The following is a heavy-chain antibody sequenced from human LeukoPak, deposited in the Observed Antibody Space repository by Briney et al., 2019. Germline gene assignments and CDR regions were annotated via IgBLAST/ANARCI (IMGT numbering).Heavy chain of an antibody. CDR1: GGTFSSYA. Sequence: ASVKVSCKASGGTFSSYAISWVRQAPGQGLEWMGGIIPIFGTANYAQKFQGRVTITADESTSTAYMELSSLRSEDTAVYYCATSSVLRYFDWLRNDAFDIWGQGTMVTVSS. J-gene: IGHJ3*02. CDR2: IIPIFGTA. D-gene: IGHD3-9*01. CDR3: ATSSVLRYFDWLRNDAFDI. V-gene: IGHV1-69*13.